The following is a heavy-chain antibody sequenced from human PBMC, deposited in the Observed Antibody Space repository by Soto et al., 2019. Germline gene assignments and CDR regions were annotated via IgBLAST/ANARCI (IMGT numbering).Heavy chain of an antibody. V-gene: IGHV1-18*01. Sequence: ASVKVSCKASGYRFNTYGISCVLQSPGQGLDWMGRISSYNVDTNYAEKFEDRLTMTTDTSTNTAYMELKSLRSDDTAVYFCARGHGEIIGAMDVWGQGTSVTVSS. D-gene: IGHD3-3*01. CDR1: GYRFNTYG. J-gene: IGHJ6*02. CDR2: ISSYNVDT. CDR3: ARGHGEIIGAMDV.